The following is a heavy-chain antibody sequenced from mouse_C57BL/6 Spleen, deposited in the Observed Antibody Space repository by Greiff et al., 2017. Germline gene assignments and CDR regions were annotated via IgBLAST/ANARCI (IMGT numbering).Heavy chain of an antibody. CDR1: GFNIKDYY. CDR3: ASLDYYGSSYLDY. J-gene: IGHJ2*01. V-gene: IGHV14-2*01. Sequence: VHVKQSGAELVKPGASVKLSCTASGFNIKDYYMHWVKQRTEQGLEWIGRIDPEDGETKYAPKFQGKATITADTSSNTAYLQLSSLTSEDTAVYYCASLDYYGSSYLDYWGQGTTLTVSS. CDR2: IDPEDGET. D-gene: IGHD1-1*01.